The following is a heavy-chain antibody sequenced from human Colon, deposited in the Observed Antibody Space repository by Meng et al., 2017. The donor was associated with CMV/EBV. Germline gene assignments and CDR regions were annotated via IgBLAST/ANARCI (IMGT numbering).Heavy chain of an antibody. V-gene: IGHV4-39*07. Sequence: QLLLQESGPGLVKSSXXXXLXXXVSGDSISSISYYWSWIRQPPGKGLEWIGSSDYTGNTYYNPSLKSRLTISVDTSKNQFSLRLSSVTAADTAVYYCARATIFGIVINWFDPWGQGTLVTVSS. CDR1: GDSISSISYY. CDR3: ARATIFGIVINWFDP. D-gene: IGHD3-3*01. J-gene: IGHJ5*02. CDR2: SDYTGNT.